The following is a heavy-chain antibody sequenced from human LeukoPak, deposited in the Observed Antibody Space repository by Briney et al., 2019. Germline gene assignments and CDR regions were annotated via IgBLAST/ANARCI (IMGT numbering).Heavy chain of an antibody. J-gene: IGHJ4*02. CDR2: IYYSGST. CDR1: GGSIGNTSYY. V-gene: IGHV4-61*05. CDR3: ARGSWGYSYLDY. D-gene: IGHD5-18*01. Sequence: SETLSLTCTVSGGSIGNTSYYWGWIRQPPGKGLEWIGNIYYSGSTNYNPSLKSRVTISVDTSKNQFSLKLSSVTAADTAVYYCARGSWGYSYLDYWGQGTLVTVSS.